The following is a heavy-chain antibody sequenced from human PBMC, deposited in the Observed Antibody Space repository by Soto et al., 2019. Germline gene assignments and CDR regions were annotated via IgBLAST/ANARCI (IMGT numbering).Heavy chain of an antibody. V-gene: IGHV1-3*01. CDR1: EYTFTSYT. Sequence: ASVKVSCKASEYTFTSYTMHWVRQAPRQRLEWMGWINGGNGNTKYSQKFQGRVTITRDTSASTAYMELSSLRSDDTAVYYCARELQGLYYFDYWGQGTLVTVSS. CDR3: ARELQGLYYFDY. D-gene: IGHD4-4*01. CDR2: INGGNGNT. J-gene: IGHJ4*02.